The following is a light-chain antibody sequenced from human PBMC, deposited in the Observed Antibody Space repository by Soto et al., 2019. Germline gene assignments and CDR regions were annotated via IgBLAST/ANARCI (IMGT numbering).Light chain of an antibody. CDR2: DVS. CDR3: CSYAGSYTPCV. CDR1: SSDVGGYNY. Sequence: QSALTQPRSVSGSPGQSVTISCTGTSSDVGGYNYVSWYQQHPGKAPKLMIYDVSKRPSGVPDRFSGSKSGNTASLTISGLQAEDEADYYCCSYAGSYTPCVFGGGTKLTVL. V-gene: IGLV2-11*01. J-gene: IGLJ3*02.